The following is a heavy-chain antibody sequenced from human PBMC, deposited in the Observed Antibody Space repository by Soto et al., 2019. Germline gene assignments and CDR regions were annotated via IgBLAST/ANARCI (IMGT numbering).Heavy chain of an antibody. CDR2: INSDGSST. V-gene: IGHV3-74*01. D-gene: IGHD5-18*01. Sequence: PGGSLRLSCAASGFTFSSYWMHWVHQAPGKGLVWVSRINSDGSSTSYADSVKGRFTISRDNAKNTLYLQMNSLRAEDTAVYYCARDIGGHTAMVTTWFDPWGQGTLVTVSS. CDR1: GFTFSSYW. CDR3: ARDIGGHTAMVTTWFDP. J-gene: IGHJ5*02.